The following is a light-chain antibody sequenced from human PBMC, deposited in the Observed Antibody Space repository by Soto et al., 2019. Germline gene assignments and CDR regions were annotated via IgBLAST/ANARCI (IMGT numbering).Light chain of an antibody. CDR2: DAS. CDR3: QQRSNWPL. V-gene: IGKV3-11*01. J-gene: IGKJ3*01. CDR1: QSVSSY. Sequence: EIVLTQSPATLSLSPGERATLSCGASQSVSSYLAWYQQKPGQAPRLLIYDASNRATGIPARFSGSGSGTDFTLTISSLEPEDFAVYYCQQRSNWPLFGPGTKVDIK.